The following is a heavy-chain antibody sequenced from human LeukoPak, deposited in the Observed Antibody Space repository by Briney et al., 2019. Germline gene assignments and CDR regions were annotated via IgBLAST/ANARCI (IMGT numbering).Heavy chain of an antibody. CDR2: IIPILGIA. V-gene: IGHV1-69*10. CDR1: AGTFSSYA. Sequence: SVKVSCKASAGTFSSYAISWVRQAPGQGLEWMGGIIPILGIANYAQKFQGRVTITADKSTSTAYMELSSLRSEDTAVYYCARASAGIEMATIEIGPFDYWGQGTLVTVSS. J-gene: IGHJ4*02. D-gene: IGHD5-24*01. CDR3: ARASAGIEMATIEIGPFDY.